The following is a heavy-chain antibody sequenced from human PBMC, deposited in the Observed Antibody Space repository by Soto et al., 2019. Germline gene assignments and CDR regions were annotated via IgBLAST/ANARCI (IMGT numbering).Heavy chain of an antibody. Sequence: PGGSLRLSCAASGFTFSSYARHWVRQAPGKGLEWVAVISYDGSNKYYADSVKGRFTISRDNSKNTLYLQMNSLRAEDTAVYYCARDRWVVTAIARYYGMDVWGQGTTVTVYS. D-gene: IGHD2-21*02. V-gene: IGHV3-30-3*01. CDR2: ISYDGSNK. CDR1: GFTFSSYA. CDR3: ARDRWVVTAIARYYGMDV. J-gene: IGHJ6*02.